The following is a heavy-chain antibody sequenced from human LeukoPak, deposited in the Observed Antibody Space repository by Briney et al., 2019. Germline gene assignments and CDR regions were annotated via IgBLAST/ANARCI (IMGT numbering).Heavy chain of an antibody. Sequence: VGSLRLSCAASGFTFSRYWMNWVRQAPGKGLEWVSTISHNGGDTYYADSVKGRFTISRDNSKNTVFLHMEKLRVDDTALYYCVKHEVDYCVSGGFLLRGGMDDWGRGTTVTVS. CDR1: GFTFSRYW. D-gene: IGHD2-15*01. CDR3: VKHEVDYCVSGGFLLRGGMDD. CDR2: ISHNGGDT. J-gene: IGHJ6*02. V-gene: IGHV3-23*01.